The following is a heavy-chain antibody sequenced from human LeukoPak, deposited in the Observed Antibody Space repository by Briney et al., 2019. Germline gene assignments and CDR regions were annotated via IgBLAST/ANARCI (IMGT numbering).Heavy chain of an antibody. V-gene: IGHV4-31*03. J-gene: IGHJ6*02. CDR1: GGSISSCGYY. Sequence: SETLSLTCTVSGGSISSCGYYWSWIRQHPGKGLEGIGYIYYSGSTYYNPSLKSRVTISVDTSKNQFSLKLNSVTAADTAVYYCARGGYYFYYAMDVWGQGTTVSVSS. CDR2: IYYSGST. CDR3: ARGGYYFYYAMDV.